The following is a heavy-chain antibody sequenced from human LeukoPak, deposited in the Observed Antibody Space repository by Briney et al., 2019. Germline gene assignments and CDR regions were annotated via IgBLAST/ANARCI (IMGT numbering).Heavy chain of an antibody. CDR1: GFTFSSYS. V-gene: IGHV3-21*01. J-gene: IGHJ6*03. D-gene: IGHD6-13*01. CDR3: ARDGYSSSWYGSTYYYYMDV. Sequence: GGSLRLSCAASGFTFSSYSMNWVRQAPGKGLEWVSSIGSSSSYIYYADSVKGRFTISRDNAKNSLYLQMNSLRAEDTAVYYCARDGYSSSWYGSTYYYYMDVWGKGTTVTVSS. CDR2: IGSSSSYI.